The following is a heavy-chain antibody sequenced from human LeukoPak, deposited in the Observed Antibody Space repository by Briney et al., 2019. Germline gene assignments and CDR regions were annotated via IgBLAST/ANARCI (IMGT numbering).Heavy chain of an antibody. CDR1: GFRLSSDY. V-gene: IGHV3-53*01. J-gene: IGHJ4*02. CDR3: STAPAWDLLYYN. D-gene: IGHD1-26*01. Sequence: GGPLRLSCAASGFRLSSDYMSWVRQAPGKGLEWVSFVYNGDTYYADSAKGRFTISSDNSKNTLYLQMDNLRAEDTAVYYCSTAPAWDLLYYNWGQGTLVTVSS. CDR2: VYNGDT.